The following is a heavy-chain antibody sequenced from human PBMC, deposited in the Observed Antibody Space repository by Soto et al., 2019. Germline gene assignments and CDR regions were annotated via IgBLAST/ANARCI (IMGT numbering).Heavy chain of an antibody. CDR3: AKDGGPVYCNSPGCSAKHFDY. CDR1: GGSFSGYY. CDR2: INHSGST. V-gene: IGHV4-34*01. J-gene: IGHJ4*02. D-gene: IGHD2-2*01. Sequence: SETLSLTCAVYGGSFSGYYWSWIRQPPGKGLEWIGEINHSGSTNYNPSLKSRVTISVDTSKNQFSLKLSSVTAADTAVYYCAKDGGPVYCNSPGCSAKHFDYWGQGTLVTVSS.